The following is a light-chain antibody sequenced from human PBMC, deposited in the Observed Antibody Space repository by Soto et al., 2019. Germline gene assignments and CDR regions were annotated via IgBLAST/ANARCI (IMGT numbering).Light chain of an antibody. CDR3: SSYTDSTTLYVL. CDR1: SSDVGGYNY. CDR2: EVS. J-gene: IGLJ2*01. V-gene: IGLV2-14*01. Sequence: QSALTQPASVSGSPGQSITISCTGTSSDVGGYNYVSWYQQHPGKAPKLIIYEVSNRPSGVSNRFSGSKSGNTASLTISGLQAEDEADYYGSSYTDSTTLYVLFGGGTKLTVL.